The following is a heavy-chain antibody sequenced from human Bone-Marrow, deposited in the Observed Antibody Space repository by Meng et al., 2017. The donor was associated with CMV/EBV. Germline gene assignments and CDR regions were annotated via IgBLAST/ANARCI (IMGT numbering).Heavy chain of an antibody. CDR3: ARGRGPVDIVATFWLDY. J-gene: IGHJ4*02. Sequence: SETLSLTCAVYGGSFSGYYRSWIRQPPGKGLAWIGEINHSGSTNYNPSLKSRVTISVDTSKNQFSLKLSSVTAADTAVYYCARGRGPVDIVATFWLDYWGQGTLVTVSS. V-gene: IGHV4-34*01. D-gene: IGHD5-12*01. CDR1: GGSFSGYY. CDR2: INHSGST.